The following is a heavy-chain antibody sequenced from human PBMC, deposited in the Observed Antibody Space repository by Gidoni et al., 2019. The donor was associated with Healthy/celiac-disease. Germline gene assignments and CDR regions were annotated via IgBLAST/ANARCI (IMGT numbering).Heavy chain of an antibody. D-gene: IGHD3-16*01. CDR3: ARGTYMARYDY. Sequence: EVQLVASVGGLVQPGGSLRLSCAASGFTVSSNYMSWVRQAPGKGLEWGSVIYSGGSTYYADSVKGRFTISRDNSKNTLYLQMNSLRAEDTAVYYCARGTYMARYDYWGQGTLVTVSS. V-gene: IGHV3-66*01. J-gene: IGHJ4*02. CDR2: IYSGGST. CDR1: GFTVSSNY.